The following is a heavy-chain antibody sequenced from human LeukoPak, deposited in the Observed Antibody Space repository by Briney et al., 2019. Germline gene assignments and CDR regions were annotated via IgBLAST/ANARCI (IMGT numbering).Heavy chain of an antibody. V-gene: IGHV3-21*01. D-gene: IGHD3-10*01. CDR1: GFTFSSYS. J-gene: IGHJ4*02. CDR2: ISSSSSYI. Sequence: GGSLRLSCAASGFTFSSYSMNWVRQAPGKGLEWVSSISSSSSYIYYADSVKGRFTISRDNAKNSLYLQMNSLRAEDTAVYYCARDLYGSGSYPYYFDYWGQGTLVTVSS. CDR3: ARDLYGSGSYPYYFDY.